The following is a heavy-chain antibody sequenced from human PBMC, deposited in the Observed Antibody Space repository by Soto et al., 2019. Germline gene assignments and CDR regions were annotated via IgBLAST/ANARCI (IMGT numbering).Heavy chain of an antibody. CDR2: IYYSGST. V-gene: IGHV4-31*03. Sequence: SETLSLTCTVSGGSISSGGYYWSWIRQHPGKGLEWIGYIYYSGSTYYNPSLKSRVTISVDTSKNQFSLKLSSVTAADTAVYYCARHPSTPPGHFDYWGQGTLVTVSS. CDR3: ARHPSTPPGHFDY. CDR1: GGSISSGGYY. D-gene: IGHD2-8*02. J-gene: IGHJ4*02.